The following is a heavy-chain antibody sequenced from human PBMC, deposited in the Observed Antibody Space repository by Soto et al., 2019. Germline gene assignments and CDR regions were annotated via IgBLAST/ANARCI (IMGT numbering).Heavy chain of an antibody. CDR3: ALSLTYCGGDCYSDY. J-gene: IGHJ4*02. D-gene: IGHD2-21*02. V-gene: IGHV3-48*03. Sequence: GGSLRLSCAGSGFTFRSYEMNWVRQAPGKGLEWVSYVSSTGNPIYYADSVKGRFTISRDNAKNSLYLQMNSLRAEDTAVYYCALSLTYCGGDCYSDYWGQGTLVTSPQ. CDR1: GFTFRSYE. CDR2: VSSTGNPI.